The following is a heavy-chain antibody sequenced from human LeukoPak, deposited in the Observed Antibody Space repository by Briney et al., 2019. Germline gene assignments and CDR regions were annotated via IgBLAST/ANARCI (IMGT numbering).Heavy chain of an antibody. V-gene: IGHV4-59*01. D-gene: IGHD6-13*01. CDR2: THYSGNS. CDR3: ARSVGYYFDY. Sequence: SETLSLTCTVSSGSISAYYWSWIRQPPGKGLEWIGYTHYSGNSNYSPSLKSRDAISVDTSKSQFSLKLSSVTAADTAVYYCARSVGYYFDYWGQGTLVTVSS. J-gene: IGHJ4*02. CDR1: SGSISAYY.